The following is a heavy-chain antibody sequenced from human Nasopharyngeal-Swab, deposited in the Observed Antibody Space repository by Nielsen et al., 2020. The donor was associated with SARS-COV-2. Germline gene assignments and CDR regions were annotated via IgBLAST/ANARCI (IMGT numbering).Heavy chain of an antibody. CDR2: IAIGGGSA. D-gene: IGHD2-15*01. J-gene: IGHJ4*02. CDR3: ARRRSSNCYDY. CDR1: GFTFSNYA. Sequence: GESLKISCAASGFTFSNYAIHWVRQAPGKGLEYVSAIAIGGGSAYYAKSVKGRFTISRDDSKNTVYLEMGGLRAEDRAVYYCARRRSSNCYDYWGQGTLVTVSS. V-gene: IGHV3-64*01.